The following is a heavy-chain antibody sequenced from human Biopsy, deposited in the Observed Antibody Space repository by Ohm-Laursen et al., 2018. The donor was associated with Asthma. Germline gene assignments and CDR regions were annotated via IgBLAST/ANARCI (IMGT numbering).Heavy chain of an antibody. D-gene: IGHD6-25*01. J-gene: IGHJ6*02. V-gene: IGHV3-11*01. CDR1: GFSFSDYY. Sequence: SLRLSCAASGFSFSDYYMTWMRQAPGKGLEWVSSIISSGSTTYPAESVKGRFTIPRGNAQKSLFLQMGSLRAEDTAIYYCARVFESSEWGPFYHFGLDVWGQGTTVAVSS. CDR3: ARVFESSEWGPFYHFGLDV. CDR2: IISSGSTT.